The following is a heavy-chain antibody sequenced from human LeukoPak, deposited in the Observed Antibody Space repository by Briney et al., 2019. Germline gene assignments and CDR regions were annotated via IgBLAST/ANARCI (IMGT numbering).Heavy chain of an antibody. CDR1: GFTFSNSA. Sequence: GGSLRLSCAASGFTFSNSAVSWVRQAPGKGLEWVSSITASGGNTYYADSVKGRFTISRDNSKNTLHLQMNSLRAEDTAVYYCARDRDYGGNYWFDPWGQGTLVTVSS. CDR3: ARDRDYGGNYWFDP. V-gene: IGHV3-23*01. CDR2: ITASGGNT. J-gene: IGHJ5*02. D-gene: IGHD4-23*01.